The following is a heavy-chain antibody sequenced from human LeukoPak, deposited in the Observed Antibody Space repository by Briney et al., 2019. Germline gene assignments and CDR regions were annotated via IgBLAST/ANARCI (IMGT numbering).Heavy chain of an antibody. CDR3: ARVPMVRGIVTDAFDI. D-gene: IGHD3-10*01. CDR1: GFTFSSYE. Sequence: GGSLRLSCAASGFTFSSYEMHWVRQAPGKGLEWVSSISTSSIYIYYADSMKGRFTISRDNAKNSLYLQMNSLRVEDTAIYYCARVPMVRGIVTDAFDIWGQGTMVTVSS. V-gene: IGHV3-21*01. J-gene: IGHJ3*02. CDR2: ISTSSIYI.